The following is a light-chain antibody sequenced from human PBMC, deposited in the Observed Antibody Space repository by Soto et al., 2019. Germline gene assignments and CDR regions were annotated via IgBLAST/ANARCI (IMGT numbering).Light chain of an antibody. V-gene: IGKV3-20*01. CDR1: QSVSSSY. J-gene: IGKJ2*02. CDR2: GAS. Sequence: EIVLTQSPGTLSLSPGERATLSCRASQSVSSSYLAWYQQKPGQAPRLLIYGASSRATGIPDRFSGSGSGTYFTLTISRLEPEDFAVYYCQQYGGSPGCTFGQGTKLEIK. CDR3: QQYGGSPGCT.